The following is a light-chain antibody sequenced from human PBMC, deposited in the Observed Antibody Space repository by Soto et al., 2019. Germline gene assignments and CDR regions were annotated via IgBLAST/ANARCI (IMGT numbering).Light chain of an antibody. CDR1: QSISSY. CDR3: QQANSFPHT. J-gene: IGKJ5*01. Sequence: IQRTQYPSSLSASVGDRVTITCRASQSISSYLNWYQQKPGKAPKLLIYAASSLQSGVPSRFSGSGSGTDFTLTISSLQPEDFATYYCQQANSFPHTFGQGTRLEI. V-gene: IGKV1-39*01. CDR2: AAS.